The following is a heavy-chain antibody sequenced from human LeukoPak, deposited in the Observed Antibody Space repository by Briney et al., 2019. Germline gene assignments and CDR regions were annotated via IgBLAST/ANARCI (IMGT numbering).Heavy chain of an antibody. V-gene: IGHV1-46*03. CDR2: NPSGVST. J-gene: IGHJ5*02. CDR3: TRDTRPPNQNWFDP. Sequence: NPSGVSTSYAQKFQRRVTMTRDTSTSTVYMELSSLRSEDTAVYYCTRDTRPPNQNWFDPWGQGTLVTVSS. D-gene: IGHD1-14*01.